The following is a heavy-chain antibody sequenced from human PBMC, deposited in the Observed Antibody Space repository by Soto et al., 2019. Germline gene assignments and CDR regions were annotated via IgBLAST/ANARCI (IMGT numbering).Heavy chain of an antibody. D-gene: IGHD5-12*01. Sequence: PGGSLRLSCAASGFTFDDYGMHWVRQAPGKGLEWVSGISWNSGSRDYADSVKGRFTISRDNAKNSLYMQMNSLTTEDTALYYCAKARAHSGYDSFDYWGQGTLVTVS. CDR3: AKARAHSGYDSFDY. V-gene: IGHV3-9*01. CDR1: GFTFDDYG. CDR2: ISWNSGSR. J-gene: IGHJ4*02.